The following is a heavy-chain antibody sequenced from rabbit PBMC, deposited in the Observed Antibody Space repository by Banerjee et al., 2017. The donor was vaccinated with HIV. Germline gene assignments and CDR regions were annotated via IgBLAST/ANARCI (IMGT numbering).Heavy chain of an antibody. Sequence: QSLEESGGGLVKPGASLTLTCTASGFSLSSGNDMCWVRQAPGKGLEWIACIYTGDSNTAYASWAKGRFTISKPSSTTMTLQMTSLTAADTATYFCARSCNYGYAGYAYAAFNLWGPGTLVTVS. CDR1: GFSLSSGND. V-gene: IGHV1S40*01. CDR3: ARSCNYGYAGYAYAAFNL. D-gene: IGHD6-1*01. J-gene: IGHJ4*01. CDR2: IYTGDSNT.